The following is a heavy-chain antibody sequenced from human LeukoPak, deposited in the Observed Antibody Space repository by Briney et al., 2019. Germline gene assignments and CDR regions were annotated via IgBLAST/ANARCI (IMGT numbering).Heavy chain of an antibody. CDR1: GGTFSSYA. J-gene: IGHJ4*02. D-gene: IGHD6-19*01. CDR3: ARDQEGGPVAGLY. V-gene: IGHV1-69*01. Sequence: ASVKVSCKASGGTFSSYAISWVRQAPGQGLEWMGGIIPIFGTANYAQKFQGRVTITADESTSTAYMELSSLRSEDTAVYYCARDQEGGPVAGLYWGQGTLVTVSS. CDR2: IIPIFGTA.